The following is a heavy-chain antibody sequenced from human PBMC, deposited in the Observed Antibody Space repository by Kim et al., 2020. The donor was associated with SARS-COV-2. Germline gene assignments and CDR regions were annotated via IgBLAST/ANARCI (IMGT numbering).Heavy chain of an antibody. CDR2: IYYSGST. CDR3: ARGREDDFWSGYYTSYYYYYMDV. CDR1: GGSISSYY. Sequence: SETLSLTCTVSGGSISSYYWSWIRQPPGKGLEWIGYIYYSGSTNYNPSLKSRVTISVDTSKNQFSLKLSSVTAADTAVYYCARGREDDFWSGYYTSYYYYYMDVWGKGTTVTVSS. V-gene: IGHV4-59*08. J-gene: IGHJ6*03. D-gene: IGHD3-3*01.